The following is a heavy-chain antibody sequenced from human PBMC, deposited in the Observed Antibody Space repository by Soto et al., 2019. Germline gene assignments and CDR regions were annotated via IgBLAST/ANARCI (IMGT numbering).Heavy chain of an antibody. CDR2: ISSSGSTI. CDR3: ARVGDYDRTHASP. D-gene: IGHD3-10*02. V-gene: IGHV3-11*01. CDR1: GFTFSDYY. Sequence: LRLSCAASGFTFSDYYMSWIRQAPGKGLEWVSYISSSGSTIYYADSVKGRFTISRDNAKNSLYLQMNSLRAEDTAVYYCARVGDYDRTHASPWGQRTMVTVSS. J-gene: IGHJ5*02.